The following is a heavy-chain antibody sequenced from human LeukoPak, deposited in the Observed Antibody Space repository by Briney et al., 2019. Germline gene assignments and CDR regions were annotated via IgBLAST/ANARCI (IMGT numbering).Heavy chain of an antibody. V-gene: IGHV3-7*01. D-gene: IGHD2-2*01. J-gene: IGHJ3*02. CDR2: IKQDGSEQ. Sequence: GGSLRLSCTASGFAFSTYSMNWVRQAPGKGLEWVANIKQDGSEQFYLDSVKGRFTISRDNAKNALYLQMHSLRVEDTAVYYCARESIVVVPTTMDDASDIWGQGTMVTVSS. CDR3: ARESIVVVPTTMDDASDI. CDR1: GFAFSTYS.